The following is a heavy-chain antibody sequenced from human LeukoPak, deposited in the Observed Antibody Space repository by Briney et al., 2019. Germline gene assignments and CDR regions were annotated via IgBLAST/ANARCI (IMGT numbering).Heavy chain of an antibody. CDR3: ARDLTTMVRGLPLDY. CDR1: GFTFITYA. CDR2: ISRSSNTI. D-gene: IGHD3-10*01. V-gene: IGHV3-48*02. J-gene: IGHJ4*02. Sequence: GGSLRLSCAASGFTFITYAMSWVRQAPGKGLEWVSYISRSSNTIYYADSVKGRFTISRDNAKNSLYLQMNSLRDEDTAVYYCARDLTTMVRGLPLDYWGQGTLVTVSS.